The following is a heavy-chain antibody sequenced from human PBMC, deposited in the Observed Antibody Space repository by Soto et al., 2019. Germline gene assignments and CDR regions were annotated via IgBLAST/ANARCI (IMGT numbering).Heavy chain of an antibody. CDR2: TSHTGTT. J-gene: IGHJ3*02. V-gene: IGHV4-59*01. Sequence: LSLTCTVSGGSISSYYLSWIRQSPGKGLEWVAYTSHTGTTDYNPSLKSRLTISLDTSKNQFSLKLTSVTAADTAVYYCARGPPWMDACDIWGQGTKLTVSS. CDR1: GGSISSYY. CDR3: ARGPPWMDACDI. D-gene: IGHD5-12*01.